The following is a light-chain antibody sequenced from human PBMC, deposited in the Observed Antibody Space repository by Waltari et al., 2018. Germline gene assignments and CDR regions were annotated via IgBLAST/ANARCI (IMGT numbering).Light chain of an antibody. Sequence: TCRARPGMVNFLAWYQQKPGKVPRLLISTASTLQSGVPPRFSGSGSGTEFTLTIAGLQPEDVATYYCQKYNAAPLIFGGGTKVEIK. CDR3: QKYNAAPLI. CDR2: TAS. V-gene: IGKV1-27*01. J-gene: IGKJ4*01. CDR1: PGMVNF.